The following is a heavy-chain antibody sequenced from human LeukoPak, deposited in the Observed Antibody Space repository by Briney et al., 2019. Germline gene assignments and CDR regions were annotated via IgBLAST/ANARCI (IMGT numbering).Heavy chain of an antibody. V-gene: IGHV1-18*01. CDR2: ISAYNGNT. D-gene: IGHD6-6*01. Sequence: ASVKVSCKASGGTFSSYGISWVRQAPGQGLEWMGWISAYNGNTNYAQKLQGRVTMTTDTSTSTAYMELRSLRSDDTAVYYCARDYTFEYSSSLPTGYWGQGTLVTVSS. CDR1: GGTFSSYG. CDR3: ARDYTFEYSSSLPTGY. J-gene: IGHJ4*02.